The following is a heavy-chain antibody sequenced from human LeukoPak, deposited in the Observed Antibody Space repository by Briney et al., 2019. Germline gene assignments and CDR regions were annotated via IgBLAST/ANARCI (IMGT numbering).Heavy chain of an antibody. D-gene: IGHD3-3*01. CDR1: GGSISSSNYY. J-gene: IGHJ5*02. CDR2: IYYSGST. V-gene: IGHV4-39*01. Sequence: SETLSLTCTVSGGSISSSNYYWGCIRQPPGKGLEWIGSIYYSGSTYYNPSLKSRVTISVDTSKNQFPLKLSSVTAADTAVYYCARHSGLRSPFDPWGQGILVTVSS. CDR3: ARHSGLRSPFDP.